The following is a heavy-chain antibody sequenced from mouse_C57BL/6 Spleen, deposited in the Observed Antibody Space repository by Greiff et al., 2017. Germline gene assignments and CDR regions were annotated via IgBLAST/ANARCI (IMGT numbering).Heavy chain of an antibody. CDR1: GYTFTSYW. Sequence: QVQLQQPGAELVRPGSSVKLSCKASGYTFTSYWMHWVKQRPIQGLEWIGNIDPSDSETHYNQKFKDKATLTVDKSSSTAYMQLRSLTSEDSAVYYCAIYGYDSSLYWYFDVWGTGTTVTVSS. D-gene: IGHD2-2*01. CDR3: AIYGYDSSLYWYFDV. J-gene: IGHJ1*03. V-gene: IGHV1-52*01. CDR2: IDPSDSET.